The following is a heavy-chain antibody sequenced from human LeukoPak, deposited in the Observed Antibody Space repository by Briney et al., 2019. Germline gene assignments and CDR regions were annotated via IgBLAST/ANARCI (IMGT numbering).Heavy chain of an antibody. CDR2: IIPILGLS. V-gene: IGHV1-69*04. D-gene: IGHD6-19*01. CDR1: GGTFSSYA. Sequence: SVKVSCKASGGTFSSYAISWVRQAPGQGLEWMGRIIPILGLSKYAQKFQGRVTITADKSTSTVYMELSSLRSEDTAVYYCARGLLGSGWYETPVGVLGYWGQGTLVTVSS. CDR3: ARGLLGSGWYETPVGVLGY. J-gene: IGHJ4*02.